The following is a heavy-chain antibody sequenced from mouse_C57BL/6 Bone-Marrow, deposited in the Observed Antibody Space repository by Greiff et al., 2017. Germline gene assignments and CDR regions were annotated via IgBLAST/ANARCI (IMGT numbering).Heavy chain of an antibody. Sequence: VQLQQSGAELVRPGTSVKVSCKASGYAFTNYLIEWVKQRPGQGLEWIGVINPGSGGTNYNEKFKGKATLTADKSSSTAYVQLSSLTSEDSAVYVYARSKNWDSWFAYWGQGTLVTVSA. J-gene: IGHJ3*01. D-gene: IGHD4-1*01. CDR1: GYAFTNYL. CDR2: INPGSGGT. CDR3: ARSKNWDSWFAY. V-gene: IGHV1-54*01.